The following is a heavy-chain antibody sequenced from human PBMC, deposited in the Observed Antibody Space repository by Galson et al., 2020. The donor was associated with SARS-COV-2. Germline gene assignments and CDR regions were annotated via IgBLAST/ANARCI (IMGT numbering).Heavy chain of an antibody. CDR1: GFTFSSYA. CDR3: AKDGANYDFFDY. V-gene: IGHV3-23*01. J-gene: IGHJ4*02. CDR2: ISGSGGST. D-gene: IGHD3-3*01. Sequence: GESLKISCAASGFTFSSYAMSWVRQAPGKGLEWVSAISGSGGSTYYADSVKGRFTISRDNSKNTLYLQMNSLRAEDTAVYYCAKDGANYDFFDYWGQGTLVTVSS.